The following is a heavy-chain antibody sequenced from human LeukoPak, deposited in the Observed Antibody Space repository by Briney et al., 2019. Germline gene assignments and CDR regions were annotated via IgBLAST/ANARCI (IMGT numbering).Heavy chain of an antibody. Sequence: GGSLRLAWAASGFTVSRDSMRGGRQTPGKGVEWVSSISSSSSYIYYADSVKGRFTISRDNAKNSLYLQMNSLRAEDTAVYYCARDRLLSGSYRLFDYWGQGTLVTVSS. CDR1: GFTVSRDS. CDR2: ISSSSSYI. CDR3: ARDRLLSGSYRLFDY. J-gene: IGHJ4*02. V-gene: IGHV3-21*01. D-gene: IGHD1-26*01.